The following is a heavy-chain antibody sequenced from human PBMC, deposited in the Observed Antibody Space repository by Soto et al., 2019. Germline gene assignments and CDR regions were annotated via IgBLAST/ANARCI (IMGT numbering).Heavy chain of an antibody. CDR1: GGTFSSYS. CDR2: IIPIFGTA. CDR3: ARLSIHHYCSGGSCPNWFDP. D-gene: IGHD2-15*01. Sequence: SVKVSCKASGGTFSSYSISWVRQAPGQGLEWMGGIIPIFGTANYAQKFQGRVTITADESTSTAYMELSSLRSEDTAVYYCARLSIHHYCSGGSCPNWFDPWGQGTLVTVSS. V-gene: IGHV1-69*13. J-gene: IGHJ5*02.